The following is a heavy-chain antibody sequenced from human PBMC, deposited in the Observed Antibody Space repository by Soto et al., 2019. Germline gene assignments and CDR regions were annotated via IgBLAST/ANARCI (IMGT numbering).Heavy chain of an antibody. Sequence: EVQLVGSGGGLVKPGGSLRLSCAASGFVFRNAWIIWVRQAPGKGLEWVGRIKSGGATDFAALARGRFAITRDDSRNMAYMQMNNLDTEDTAVYYCTTDSYSTIIDVRFDFWGQGALVTVSS. CDR3: TTDSYSTIIDVRFDF. V-gene: IGHV3-15*07. D-gene: IGHD3-22*01. CDR1: GFVFRNAW. J-gene: IGHJ4*02. CDR2: IKSGGAT.